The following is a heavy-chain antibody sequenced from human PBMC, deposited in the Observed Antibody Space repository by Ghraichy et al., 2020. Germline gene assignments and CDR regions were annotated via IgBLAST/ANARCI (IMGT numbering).Heavy chain of an antibody. Sequence: SCAASAFTFNDCAMSWVRQAPGKGLEWVSGISGRGDSAHYADSVKGRFTISRDNSKNTLYLQMNSLRAEDTAVYYCATPKLGGVAAAGIFDYWGQGTLVTVSS. D-gene: IGHD6-13*01. CDR3: ATPKLGGVAAAGIFDY. J-gene: IGHJ4*02. V-gene: IGHV3-23*01. CDR2: ISGRGDSA. CDR1: AFTFNDCA.